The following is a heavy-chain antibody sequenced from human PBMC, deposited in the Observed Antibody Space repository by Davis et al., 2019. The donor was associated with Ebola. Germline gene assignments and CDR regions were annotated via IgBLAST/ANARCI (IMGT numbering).Heavy chain of an antibody. CDR2: IYTGGST. D-gene: IGHD7-27*01. CDR1: GFTFSSNA. V-gene: IGHV3-66*01. Sequence: GESLKISCAASGFTFSSNAMSWVRQAPGKGLEWVSVIYTGGSTYYADSVKGRFTISRDNAKNTLYLQMNTLRAEDTAVYYCARDLGMGRRVDAFDIWGQGTMVTVSS. J-gene: IGHJ3*02. CDR3: ARDLGMGRRVDAFDI.